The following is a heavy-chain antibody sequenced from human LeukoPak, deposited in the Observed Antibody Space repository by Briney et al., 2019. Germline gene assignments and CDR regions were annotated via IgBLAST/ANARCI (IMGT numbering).Heavy chain of an antibody. CDR2: FSATDGNA. D-gene: IGHD5-24*01. CDR3: AKGGRGGYNIAFDV. CDR1: GFTLSNSA. V-gene: IGHV3-23*01. Sequence: PGGSPILSCAASGFTLSNSAMTWVRKATGKGLEWVSGFSATDGNANYADSVKGRFTISRDNSKNTVHLQMNSLRPEDTALYYCAKGGRGGYNIAFDVWGQGTMVTVSS. J-gene: IGHJ3*01.